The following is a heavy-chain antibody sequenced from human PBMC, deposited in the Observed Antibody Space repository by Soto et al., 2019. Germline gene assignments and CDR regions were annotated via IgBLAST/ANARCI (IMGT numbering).Heavy chain of an antibody. CDR2: IYSGGST. Sequence: EVLLVQSGGGLIQPGGSLRLSCAASGFTVSSTSMSWVRPAPGKGLELVSVIYSGGSTYYADSVKGRFTISRDNSKNTLYLPRNSLRAEDTAVYYSARSPMGATYFDYWGQGTLVTVSS. D-gene: IGHD1-26*01. J-gene: IGHJ4*02. V-gene: IGHV3-53*01. CDR3: ARSPMGATYFDY. CDR1: GFTVSSTS.